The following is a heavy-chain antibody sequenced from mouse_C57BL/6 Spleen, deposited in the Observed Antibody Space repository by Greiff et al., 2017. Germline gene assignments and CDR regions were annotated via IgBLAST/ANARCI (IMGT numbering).Heavy chain of an antibody. V-gene: IGHV1-80*01. CDR3: ARSGGNYDGNWFAY. J-gene: IGHJ3*01. D-gene: IGHD2-1*01. CDR2: IYPGDGDT. Sequence: VQLQQSGAELVKPGASVKISCKASGYAFSSYWMNWVKQRPGKGLEWIGQIYPGDGDTNYNGKFKGKATLTADKSSSTAYMQLSSLTSEDSAVYFCARSGGNYDGNWFAYWGQGTLVTVSA. CDR1: GYAFSSYW.